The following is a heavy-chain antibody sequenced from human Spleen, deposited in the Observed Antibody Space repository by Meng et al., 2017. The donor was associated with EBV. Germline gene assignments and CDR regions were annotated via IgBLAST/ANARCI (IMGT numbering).Heavy chain of an antibody. D-gene: IGHD4-17*01. Sequence: QVPVLQSGAEVKKPGSSGKVSCKASGGTFSSYAISWVRQAPGQGLEWMGGIIPIFGTRKYAQKFQDRVTITADDSTSTAYMELSSLTFEDTAVYYCAREGYADFVLDWFDPWGQGTLVTVSS. V-gene: IGHV1-69*01. J-gene: IGHJ5*02. CDR2: IIPIFGTR. CDR1: GGTFSSYA. CDR3: AREGYADFVLDWFDP.